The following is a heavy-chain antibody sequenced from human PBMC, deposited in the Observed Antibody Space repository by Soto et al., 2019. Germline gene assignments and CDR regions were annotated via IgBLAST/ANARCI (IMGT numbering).Heavy chain of an antibody. V-gene: IGHV3-73*01. CDR2: IRSKSNNYAT. CDR1: GFTFSGAA. D-gene: IGHD2-8*01. J-gene: IGHJ6*02. CDR3: TSLMVSVIGGYYYDTDV. Sequence: LKISCAASGFTFSGAAIHWVRQASGKGLEWVGRIRSKSNNYATAYSASVNGRFTISRDDSKNTTYLQMNTLKTEDTAVYYCTSLMVSVIGGYYYDTDVWGQGTTVTVSS.